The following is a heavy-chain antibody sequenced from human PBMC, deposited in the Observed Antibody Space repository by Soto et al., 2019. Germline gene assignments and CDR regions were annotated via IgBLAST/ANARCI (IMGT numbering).Heavy chain of an antibody. V-gene: IGHV4-30-4*01. CDR1: GDSISSDSNY. CDR3: ARGRGYSYGLDP. D-gene: IGHD5-18*01. J-gene: IGHJ5*02. Sequence: QVQLQESGPGLLKPSQTLSLTCIVSGDSISSDSNYWSRIRQPPGEGLEWIGFISYSGTTSYSPSLKSRVAISLDTSKNQFSLSLSSVTAADTAVYYCARGRGYSYGLDPWGQGTLVTVSS. CDR2: ISYSGTT.